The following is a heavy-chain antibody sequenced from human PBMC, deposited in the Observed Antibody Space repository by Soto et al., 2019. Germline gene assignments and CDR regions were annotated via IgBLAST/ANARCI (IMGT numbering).Heavy chain of an antibody. CDR2: ISAYNGNT. Sequence: QVQLVQSGAEVKKPGASVEVACKASGYTFTCYGISWLRQAPGQGLEWMGWISAYNGNTKYAQKLQGRVTMTTDTSTTTGYMELRSLRSDDTAVYYCASEPNYFDYWGQGTLVTVSS. CDR3: ASEPNYFDY. V-gene: IGHV1-18*01. CDR1: GYTFTCYG. J-gene: IGHJ4*01.